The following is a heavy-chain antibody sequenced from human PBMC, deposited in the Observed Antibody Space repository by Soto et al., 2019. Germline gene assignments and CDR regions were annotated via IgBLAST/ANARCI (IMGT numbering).Heavy chain of an antibody. D-gene: IGHD3-22*01. V-gene: IGHV1-2*04. CDR2: INPNSGGT. CDR3: AISMIGSGELQFDY. J-gene: IGHJ4*02. Sequence: ASVKVSCKASGYTFTGYYMHWVRQAPGQGLEWMGWINPNSGGTNYAQKFQGWVTMTRDTSISTAYMELSRLRSDDTAVYYCAISMIGSGELQFDYWGQGTLVTVSS. CDR1: GYTFTGYY.